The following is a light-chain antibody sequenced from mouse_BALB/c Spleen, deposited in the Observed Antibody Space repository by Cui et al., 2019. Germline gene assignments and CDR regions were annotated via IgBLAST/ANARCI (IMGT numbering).Light chain of an antibody. CDR2: AAT. J-gene: IGKJ2*01. CDR3: QHFWGTPYT. CDR1: ENIYSN. V-gene: IGKV12-46*01. Sequence: DIQMTQSPASLSASGGETVTITCRASENIYSNLAWYQQKQGKSPQLLVYAATNLADGVPSRFSGSGSGTQYSLKINSLQSEDFGSYYCQHFWGTPYTFGGGTKLEIK.